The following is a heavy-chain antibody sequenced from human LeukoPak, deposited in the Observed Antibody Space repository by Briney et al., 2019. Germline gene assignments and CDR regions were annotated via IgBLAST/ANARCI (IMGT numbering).Heavy chain of an antibody. CDR3: ARDRVSPATAYNWCDP. CDR1: GLTLSSYA. D-gene: IGHD2-2*01. V-gene: IGHV3-23*01. J-gene: IGHJ5*02. CDR2: ISGSGGST. Sequence: PGGSVRLSCAASGLTLSSYAMSWVRQAPGRGLEWVSTISGSGGSTYYADSVKGRFTISRDSSRTTLYLQMNSLRAEDTAVYYGARDRVSPATAYNWCDPGPRETVVTVPS.